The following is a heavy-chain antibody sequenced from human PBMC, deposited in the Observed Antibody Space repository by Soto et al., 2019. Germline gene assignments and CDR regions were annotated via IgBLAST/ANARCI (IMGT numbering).Heavy chain of an antibody. CDR3: VRRHVSATGIDWFDP. CDR2: INAANGDT. CDR1: GYTFTSYG. J-gene: IGHJ5*02. D-gene: IGHD6-13*01. V-gene: IGHV1-3*01. Sequence: ASVKVSCKASGYTFTSYGIHWVRQAPGQRLEWMGWINAANGDTKYSPKVQGRVTITRDTSASTAYMELTSLRSEDTAVYYCVRRHVSATGIDWFDPWGQRTRVTVSS.